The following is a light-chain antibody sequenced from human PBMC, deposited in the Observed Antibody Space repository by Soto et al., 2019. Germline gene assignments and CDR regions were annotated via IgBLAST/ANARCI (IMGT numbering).Light chain of an antibody. Sequence: EIVLTQSPGTLSLSPGEGATLSCRASESVSSNYLAWYQQEPGQAPRLLIFGASNRASDIPDRFSGSGSGTDFTLTISRLEPEGFAVYYCQQYGSSPPYTFGQGTKLEIK. CDR1: ESVSSNY. V-gene: IGKV3-20*01. CDR3: QQYGSSPPYT. J-gene: IGKJ2*01. CDR2: GAS.